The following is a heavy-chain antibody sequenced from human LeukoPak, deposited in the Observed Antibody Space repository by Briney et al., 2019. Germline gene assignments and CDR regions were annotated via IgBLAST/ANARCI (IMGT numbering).Heavy chain of an antibody. Sequence: PGGSLRLSCAASGFTFSSYSMNWVRQAPGKGLEWVSYISSSSSAIYYADSVKGRFTISRDNAKNSLYLQMNSLRAEDTAVYYCASRRPSYGSGSYYFDYWGQGTLVTVSS. D-gene: IGHD3-10*01. CDR3: ASRRPSYGSGSYYFDY. CDR1: GFTFSSYS. V-gene: IGHV3-48*04. CDR2: ISSSSSAI. J-gene: IGHJ4*02.